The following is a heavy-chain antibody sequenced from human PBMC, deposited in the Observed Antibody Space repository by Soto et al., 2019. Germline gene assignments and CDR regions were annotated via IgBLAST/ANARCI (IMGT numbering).Heavy chain of an antibody. V-gene: IGHV3-23*01. J-gene: IGHJ6*02. CDR1: GFTFSSYA. CDR2: ISGSGGST. D-gene: IGHD3-9*01. CDR3: ARDMYYDILTGYYGYYGMDV. Sequence: PGGSLRLSCAASGFTFSSYAMSWVRQAPGKGLEWVSAISGSGGSTYYADSVKGRFTISRDNSKNTLYLQMNSLRAEDTAVYYCARDMYYDILTGYYGYYGMDVWGQGTTVTVSS.